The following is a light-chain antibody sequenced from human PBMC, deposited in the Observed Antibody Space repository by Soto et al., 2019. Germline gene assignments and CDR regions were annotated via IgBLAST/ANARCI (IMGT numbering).Light chain of an antibody. CDR2: EVS. CDR1: SSDVGSYNL. V-gene: IGLV2-14*02. Sequence: QSALTQPASVSGSPGQSITTSCTGASSDVGSYNLVSWYQQHPGKAPKLMIYEVSKRPSGVSNRFSGSKSGNTASLTISGLQAEDEADYYCCSYTSSSSTPVVFGEGTKVTVL. CDR3: CSYTSSSSTPVV. J-gene: IGLJ2*01.